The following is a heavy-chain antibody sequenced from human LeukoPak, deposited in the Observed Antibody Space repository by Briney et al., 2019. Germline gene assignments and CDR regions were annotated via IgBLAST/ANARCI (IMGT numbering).Heavy chain of an antibody. CDR3: ARGRWLQHTPFDY. V-gene: IGHV1-8*03. CDR1: GYTVTICG. D-gene: IGHD5-24*01. Sequence: SVKVSCKSSGYTVTICGFNWVWLGTGQGLGRVGWMNSHSGNTGYAQKFQGRVTITRNTSLRTVYMELSSLRSEDTAVYYCARGRWLQHTPFDYWGQGTLVTVSS. CDR2: MNSHSGNT. J-gene: IGHJ4*02.